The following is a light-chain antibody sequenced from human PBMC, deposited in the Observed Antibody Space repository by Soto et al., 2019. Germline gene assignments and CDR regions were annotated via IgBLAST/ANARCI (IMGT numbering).Light chain of an antibody. Sequence: DVVMTQTPLSLSVAPGQPASISCKSSQSLLHITGETYLFWSLQKRGQSPQLLIYEVSTRFSGVPDRFSGSGSGTDFTLEISRVETDDVGIYYCMQSTQLPPTFGQGTRLGIE. CDR3: MQSTQLPPT. CDR2: EVS. J-gene: IGKJ5*01. CDR1: QSLLHITGETY. V-gene: IGKV2D-29*02.